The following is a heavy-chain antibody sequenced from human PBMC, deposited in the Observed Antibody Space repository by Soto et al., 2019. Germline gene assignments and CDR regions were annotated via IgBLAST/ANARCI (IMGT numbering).Heavy chain of an antibody. CDR1: GFTFGSHS. V-gene: IGHV3-48*02. CDR2: ITSTSSNI. J-gene: IGHJ4*02. CDR3: ARDLRWAFDY. Sequence: PGGSLRLSCAASGFTFGSHSMNWFRQAPGNGLEWVSYITSTSSNIRYADSVKGRFTISRDNAKNSLYLQMDSLRDEDTAVYYCARDLRWAFDYWGQGSMVTVSS.